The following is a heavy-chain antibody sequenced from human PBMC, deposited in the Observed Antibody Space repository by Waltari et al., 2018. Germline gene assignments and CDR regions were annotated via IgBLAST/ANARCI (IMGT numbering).Heavy chain of an antibody. CDR3: ARATYSSSSTLWYFDL. CDR2: IKWNGGST. D-gene: IGHD6-6*01. J-gene: IGHJ2*01. V-gene: IGHV3-20*01. CDR1: GFTFDDYG. Sequence: EVQLVESGGGVVRPGGSLRLSCAASGFTFDDYGMSWVRQAPGKGLEWVSGIKWNGGSTGNADSVKGRFTIARDNAKNSLYLQMNSLRAEDTALYHCARATYSSSSTLWYFDLWGRGTLVTVSS.